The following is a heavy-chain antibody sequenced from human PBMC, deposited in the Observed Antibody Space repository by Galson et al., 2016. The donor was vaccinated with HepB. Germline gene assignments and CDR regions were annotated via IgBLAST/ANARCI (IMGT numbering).Heavy chain of an antibody. Sequence: SLRLSCAASGFTFSTYTLNWVRQAPGKGLEWVSSLKNSNSDVYYEDSVKGRFTISRDNAENSLYLQMDSLTAEDTAMYYCARARIAALGTGAFDMWGQGTMVTVSS. CDR2: LKNSNSDV. D-gene: IGHD6-13*01. CDR1: GFTFSTYT. V-gene: IGHV3-21*01. J-gene: IGHJ3*02. CDR3: ARARIAALGTGAFDM.